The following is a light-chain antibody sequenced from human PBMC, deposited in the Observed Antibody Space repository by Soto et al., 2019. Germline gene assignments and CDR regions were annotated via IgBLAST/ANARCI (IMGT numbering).Light chain of an antibody. CDR1: QSSSSY. J-gene: IGKJ1*01. CDR3: PQSYSTPWT. Sequence: DIQMTQSPSSLSASVGDRVTITCRASQSSSSYLNWYQQKPGKAPKLLIYATSSLQSGVPSRFSGSGSGTDFTLTISSLQLEDFATYYCPQSYSTPWTFGQGTKVEIK. CDR2: ATS. V-gene: IGKV1-39*01.